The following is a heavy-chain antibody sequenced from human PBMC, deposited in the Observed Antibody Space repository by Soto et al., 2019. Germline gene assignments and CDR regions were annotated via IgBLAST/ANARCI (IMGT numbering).Heavy chain of an antibody. V-gene: IGHV1-69*01. J-gene: IGHJ6*02. CDR2: IVPIFGTA. CDR3: ARDQDHLLVVVNSDYNYGMDV. CDR1: GGTFSSYA. D-gene: IGHD2-15*01. Sequence: QVQLVQSGAEVKKPGSSVKVSCKASGGTFSSYAISWVRQAHGQGLEWMGGIVPIFGTANYAQKFQGRVPITADDSTSKAYMELSSLSSEDTAVYYCARDQDHLLVVVNSDYNYGMDVWGQGNTVTVSS.